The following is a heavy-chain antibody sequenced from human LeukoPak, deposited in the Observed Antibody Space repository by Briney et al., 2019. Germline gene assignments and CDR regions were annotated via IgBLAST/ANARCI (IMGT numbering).Heavy chain of an antibody. Sequence: PSETLSLTCTVSGGSISSSSYYWGWIRQPPGKGLEWIGSIYYSGSTYYNPFLKSRVTISVDTSKNQFSLKLSSVTAADTAVYYCARDMGYYDSSDRGVPFDPWGQGTLVTVSS. V-gene: IGHV4-39*07. CDR2: IYYSGST. CDR1: GGSISSSSYY. CDR3: ARDMGYYDSSDRGVPFDP. D-gene: IGHD3-22*01. J-gene: IGHJ5*02.